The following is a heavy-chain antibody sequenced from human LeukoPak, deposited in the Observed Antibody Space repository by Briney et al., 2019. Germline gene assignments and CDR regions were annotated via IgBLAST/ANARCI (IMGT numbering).Heavy chain of an antibody. CDR3: AKGVAVASPYYFDY. CDR1: GFTFSSYA. D-gene: IGHD6-19*01. J-gene: IGHJ4*02. Sequence: GGSLRLPCAASGFTFSSYAMSWVRQAPGKGLEWVSPISGSGSSTYYADSVKGRFTISRDNSKNTLYLQMNSLRAEDTAVYYCAKGVAVASPYYFDYWGQGTLVTVSS. CDR2: ISGSGSST. V-gene: IGHV3-23*01.